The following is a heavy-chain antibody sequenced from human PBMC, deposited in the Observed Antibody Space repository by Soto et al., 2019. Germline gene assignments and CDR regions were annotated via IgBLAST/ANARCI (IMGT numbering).Heavy chain of an antibody. Sequence: QVQLVESGGGVVQPGRSLRLSCAASGFTFSSYAMHWVRQAPGKGLEWVAVISYDGSNKYYADSVKGRFTISRDNSKNXLYLQMNSLRAEDTAVYYCARDRRIMITFGGVVDYWGQGTLVTVSS. CDR3: ARDRRIMITFGGVVDY. V-gene: IGHV3-30-3*01. D-gene: IGHD3-16*01. CDR1: GFTFSSYA. J-gene: IGHJ4*02. CDR2: ISYDGSNK.